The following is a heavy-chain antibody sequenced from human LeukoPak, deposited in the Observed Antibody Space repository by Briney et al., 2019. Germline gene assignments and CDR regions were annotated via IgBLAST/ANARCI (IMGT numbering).Heavy chain of an antibody. CDR1: GFAFSNYG. D-gene: IGHD1-14*01. V-gene: IGHV3-23*01. CDR3: AKDGIWPRFEG. Sequence: GGSLRLSCAASGFAFSNYGMNWVRQAPGKGREWVSGITGSGGTTYYADSVKGRFTISRDNSKNTLYLQMNSQRAEAPAAYYCAKDGIWPRFEGWGQGTLVTVSS. CDR2: ITGSGGTT. J-gene: IGHJ4*02.